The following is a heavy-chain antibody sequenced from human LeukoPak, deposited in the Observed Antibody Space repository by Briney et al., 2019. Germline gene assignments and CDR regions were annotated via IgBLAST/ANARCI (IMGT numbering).Heavy chain of an antibody. Sequence: GGSLRLSCAASEFTFSSYSMNWVRQAPGKGLEWVSYISGSSSTISYADSVKGRFTISRDNAKNSLYLQMNRLRAEDTAVYYCARTLSSGLDYWGQGTLVTVSS. D-gene: IGHD6-19*01. J-gene: IGHJ4*02. CDR1: EFTFSSYS. CDR3: ARTLSSGLDY. V-gene: IGHV3-48*01. CDR2: ISGSSSTI.